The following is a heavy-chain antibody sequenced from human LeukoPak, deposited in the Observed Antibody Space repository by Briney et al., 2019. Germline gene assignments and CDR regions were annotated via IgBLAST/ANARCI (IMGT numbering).Heavy chain of an antibody. D-gene: IGHD7-27*01. CDR3: TTIKATWGY. CDR1: GFTFSDVW. Sequence: GGSLRLSCAASGFTFSDVWMGWVRQAPGKGLEWLGRIKSKPDGGTTDYAAPVKGRFTISRDDSKNTLYLQVNSLKTEDTAVYYCTTIKATWGYWGQGTLVTVSS. V-gene: IGHV3-15*01. CDR2: IKSKPDGGTT. J-gene: IGHJ4*01.